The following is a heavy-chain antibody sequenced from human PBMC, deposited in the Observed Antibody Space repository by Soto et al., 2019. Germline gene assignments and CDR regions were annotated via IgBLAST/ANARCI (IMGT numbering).Heavy chain of an antibody. CDR3: ASLVGTNYYYYGMDV. D-gene: IGHD1-26*01. CDR2: IIPIFGTA. Sequence: GASVKVSCKASGGTFSSYAISWVRQAPGQGLEWMGGIIPIFGTANYAQKFQGRVTITADESTSTAYMELSSLRSEDTAVYYCASLVGTNYYYYGMDVWGQGTTVTVSS. V-gene: IGHV1-69*13. J-gene: IGHJ6*02. CDR1: GGTFSSYA.